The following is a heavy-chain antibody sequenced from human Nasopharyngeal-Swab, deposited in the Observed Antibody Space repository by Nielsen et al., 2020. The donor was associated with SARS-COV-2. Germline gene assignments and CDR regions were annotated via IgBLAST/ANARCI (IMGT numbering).Heavy chain of an antibody. D-gene: IGHD3-9*01. V-gene: IGHV3-7*01. Sequence: GESLKISCAASGFTFSSYWMSWVRQAPGKGLEWVANIKQDGSEKYYVDSVKGRFTISRDNAKNSLYLQMNSLRAEDKAVYYCARDSYYDILTGRDYYYYYGMDVWGQGTTVTVSS. J-gene: IGHJ6*02. CDR2: IKQDGSEK. CDR3: ARDSYYDILTGRDYYYYYGMDV. CDR1: GFTFSSYW.